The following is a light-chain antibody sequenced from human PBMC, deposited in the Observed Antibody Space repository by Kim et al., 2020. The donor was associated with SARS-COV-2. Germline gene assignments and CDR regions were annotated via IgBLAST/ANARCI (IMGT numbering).Light chain of an antibody. CDR2: ATS. CDR1: QSISNN. Sequence: DIQMTQSPSSLSASVGDRVIITCRASQSISNNLNWYQQTPGQAPKLLIYATSKLQSGVPSRFSGSGYGTDFTLTISSLQPGDFATYSCQQSHTSPWTFGQGTKVEI. J-gene: IGKJ1*01. V-gene: IGKV1-39*01. CDR3: QQSHTSPWT.